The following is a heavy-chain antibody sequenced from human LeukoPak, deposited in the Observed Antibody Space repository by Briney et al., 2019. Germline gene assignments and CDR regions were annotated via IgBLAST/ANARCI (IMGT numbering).Heavy chain of an antibody. J-gene: IGHJ4*02. CDR1: GYTFTSYD. V-gene: IGHV1-8*01. D-gene: IGHD4-23*01. CDR2: MNPNSGNT. Sequence: ASVKVSCKDSGYTFTSYDINWVRQATGQGLEWMGWMNPNSGNTGYAQKFQGRVTMTRNTSISTAYMELSSLRSEDTAVYYCARVYRQLRPYYFDYWGQGTLVTVSS. CDR3: ARVYRQLRPYYFDY.